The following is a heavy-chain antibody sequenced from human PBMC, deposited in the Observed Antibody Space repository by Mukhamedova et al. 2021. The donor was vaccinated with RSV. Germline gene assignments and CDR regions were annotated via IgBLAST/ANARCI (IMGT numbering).Heavy chain of an antibody. V-gene: IGHV1-3*01. J-gene: IGHJ3*02. Sequence: HWVHQAPGQRLEWMGWINAGNGNTKYSQKFQGRVTITRDTSASTAYMEPSSLRSEDTAVYYCAREGIVVVALTAFDIWGQGTMAT. CDR3: AREGIVVVALTAFDI. CDR2: INAGNGNT. D-gene: IGHD3-22*01.